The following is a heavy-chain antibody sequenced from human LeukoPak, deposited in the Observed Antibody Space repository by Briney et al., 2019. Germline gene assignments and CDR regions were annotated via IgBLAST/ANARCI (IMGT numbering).Heavy chain of an antibody. Sequence: PGGSLRLSCAASGFTFSSYAMHWVRQAPGKGLEWVAVISYDGSNKYYADSVKGRFTISRDNSKNTLYLQMNSLRAEDTAVYYCAKWEQQPYNYYFDYWGQGTLVTVSS. V-gene: IGHV3-30*18. CDR3: AKWEQQPYNYYFDY. CDR1: GFTFSSYA. CDR2: ISYDGSNK. D-gene: IGHD6-13*01. J-gene: IGHJ4*02.